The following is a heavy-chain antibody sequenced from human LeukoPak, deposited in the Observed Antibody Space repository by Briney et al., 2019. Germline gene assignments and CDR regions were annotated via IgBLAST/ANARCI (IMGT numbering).Heavy chain of an antibody. CDR2: INPNDGGT. CDR1: GYTFTGYY. CDR3: ARDGRFDN. Sequence: ASVKVSCKASGYTFTGYYMHSVRQAPGQGLEWMGWINPNDGGTNYAQKFQGRVTMTRDTSIGTAYVELSRLRSDDTAVYYCARDGRFDNWGQGTLVTVSS. V-gene: IGHV1-2*02. J-gene: IGHJ4*02.